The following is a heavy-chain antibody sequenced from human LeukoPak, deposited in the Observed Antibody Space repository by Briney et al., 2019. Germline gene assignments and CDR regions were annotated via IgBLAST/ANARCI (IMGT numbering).Heavy chain of an antibody. J-gene: IGHJ2*01. Sequence: SETLSLTCTVSGGSISSSSYYWGWIRQPPGKGLEWIGSIYYSGSTYYNPSLQRRLTISVDTSKNQFSLSLSSVTAADTAIYYCAGLLTTVTTGYFDLWGRGTLITVSS. D-gene: IGHD4-17*01. CDR2: IYYSGST. V-gene: IGHV4-39*07. CDR3: AGLLTTVTTGYFDL. CDR1: GGSISSSSYY.